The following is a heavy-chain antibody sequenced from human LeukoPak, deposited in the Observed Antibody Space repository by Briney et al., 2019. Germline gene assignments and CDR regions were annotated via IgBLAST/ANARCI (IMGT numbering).Heavy chain of an antibody. Sequence: GGSLRLSCAASGFTFSSYWMHWVGQAPGKGLMRVSRINSDGSNTSYADSVKGRFTISRDNAKNTLYVQMNSLRAEDTAVYYCARVRATFSPHFDNWGQGTLVTVSS. CDR2: INSDGSNT. D-gene: IGHD5-12*01. V-gene: IGHV3-74*01. J-gene: IGHJ4*02. CDR1: GFTFSSYW. CDR3: ARVRATFSPHFDN.